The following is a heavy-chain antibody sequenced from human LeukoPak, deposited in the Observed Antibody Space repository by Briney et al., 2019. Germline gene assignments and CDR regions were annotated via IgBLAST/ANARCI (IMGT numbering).Heavy chain of an antibody. Sequence: SETLSLTCTVPGGSVSSISNYWGWIRQPPGRGLEYIGSVSYSGSTYYNPSLKSRVTMSADTSKNQFSLKLSSVTAADTAVYYCARLTPYSGGPLDDYWGQGTLVTVSS. CDR2: VSYSGST. CDR1: GGSVSSISNY. V-gene: IGHV4-39*01. J-gene: IGHJ4*02. CDR3: ARLTPYSGGPLDDY. D-gene: IGHD1-26*01.